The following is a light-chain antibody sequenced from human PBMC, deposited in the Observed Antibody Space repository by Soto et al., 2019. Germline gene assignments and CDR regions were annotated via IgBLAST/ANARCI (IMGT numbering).Light chain of an antibody. V-gene: IGKV2-28*01. CDR1: QSLLHSNGYNY. CDR2: LGS. CDR3: MQALQTPSYT. J-gene: IGKJ2*01. Sequence: DIVMTQSPLSLPVTPGEPASISCRSSQSLLHSNGYNYLDWYLQKPGQSPQLLIYLGSNRASGVPDQFSGSGSGTDFTLKISRVEAEDVGVYYCMQALQTPSYTFGQGTKLEIK.